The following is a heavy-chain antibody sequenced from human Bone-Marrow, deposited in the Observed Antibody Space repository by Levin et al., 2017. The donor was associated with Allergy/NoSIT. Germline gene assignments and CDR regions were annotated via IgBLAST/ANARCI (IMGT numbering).Heavy chain of an antibody. CDR2: IIPILGIA. CDR1: GGTFSSYP. CDR3: ARVGYYYDSSGNSRGLNWFDP. J-gene: IGHJ5*02. V-gene: IGHV1-69*04. Sequence: SVKVSCKASGGTFSSYPISWVRQAPGQGLEWMGRIIPILGIANYAQKFQGRVTITADKSTSTAYMELSSLRSEDTAVYYCARVGYYYDSSGNSRGLNWFDPWGQGTLVTVSS. D-gene: IGHD3-22*01.